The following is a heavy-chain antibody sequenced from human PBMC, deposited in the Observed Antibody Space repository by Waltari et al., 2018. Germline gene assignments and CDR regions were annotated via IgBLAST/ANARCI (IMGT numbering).Heavy chain of an antibody. V-gene: IGHV3-7*01. D-gene: IGHD5-12*01. J-gene: IGHJ4*02. CDR3: ARDGDGYPD. CDR1: GSMFSTNW. Sequence: EVKLVDSGGGLVQPGGSLRLSCAASGSMFSTNWLSWVRPAPGKGLEWVANIKEDGSEEYYVDSVKGRFTISRDNAKTSLYLQMNSLRVEDTAVYYCARDGDGYPDWGQGSLVIVSS. CDR2: IKEDGSEE.